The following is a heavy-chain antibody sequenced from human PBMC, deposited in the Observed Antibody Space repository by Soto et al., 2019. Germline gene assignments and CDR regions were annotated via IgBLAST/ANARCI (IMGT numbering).Heavy chain of an antibody. CDR1: GFTVSSNY. D-gene: IGHD6-19*01. Sequence: GGSLRLSCAASGFTVSSNYMSWVRQAPGKGLEWVSVIYSGGSTYYADSVKGRFTISRHNSKNTLYLQMNSLRAEDTAVYYCARDGIAVAGSLSVSYFDYWGQGTLVTVSS. CDR3: ARDGIAVAGSLSVSYFDY. CDR2: IYSGGST. J-gene: IGHJ4*02. V-gene: IGHV3-53*04.